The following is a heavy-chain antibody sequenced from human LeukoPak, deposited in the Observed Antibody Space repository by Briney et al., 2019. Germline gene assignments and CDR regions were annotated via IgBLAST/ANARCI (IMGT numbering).Heavy chain of an antibody. CDR1: GFTSRIYG. D-gene: IGHD5-24*01. CDR3: ARATRNGYDY. CDR2: ISDDSDTI. J-gene: IGHJ4*02. Sequence: GGSLRLSCAASGFTSRIYGMNWVRQAPGKGPEWVSYISDDSDTIHYADSAKGRFTMSRDNAKNSLFLQMNSLRADDTAVYYCARATRNGYDYWGQGTLVTVSS. V-gene: IGHV3-48*04.